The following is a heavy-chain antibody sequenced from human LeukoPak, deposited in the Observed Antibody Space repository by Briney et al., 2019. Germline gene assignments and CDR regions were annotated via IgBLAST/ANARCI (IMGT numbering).Heavy chain of an antibody. J-gene: IGHJ3*01. D-gene: IGHD4-17*01. CDR2: ISYDGSNK. Sequence: GGSLRLSCAASGFTFSSYGMHWVRQAPGKGLEWVAVISYDGSNKYYADSVKGRFTISRDNSKNTLYLQMNSLRADDTAIYYCASSTVTTRGVGDFDLWGHGTWVTVSS. CDR3: ASSTVTTRGVGDFDL. V-gene: IGHV3-30*03. CDR1: GFTFSSYG.